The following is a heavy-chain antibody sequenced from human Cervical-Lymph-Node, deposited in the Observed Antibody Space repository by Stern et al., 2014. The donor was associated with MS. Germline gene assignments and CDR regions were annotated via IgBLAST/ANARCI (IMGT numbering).Heavy chain of an antibody. Sequence: VQLVQSGAEVKKPGASVKVSCKVSGYTLTELSMHWVRQAPGKGLEWMGGFVPEDGKSINAQKFQGRVTMTEDTSTDTAYMELSSLRSEDTAVYYCATAPKYCSGGSCYFRAFDIWGQGTMVTVSS. D-gene: IGHD2-15*01. V-gene: IGHV1-24*01. CDR1: GYTLTELS. CDR3: ATAPKYCSGGSCYFRAFDI. CDR2: FVPEDGKS. J-gene: IGHJ3*02.